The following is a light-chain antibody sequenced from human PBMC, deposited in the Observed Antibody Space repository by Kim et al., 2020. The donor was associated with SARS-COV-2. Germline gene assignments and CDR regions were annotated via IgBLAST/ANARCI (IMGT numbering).Light chain of an antibody. CDR2: DVT. V-gene: IGLV2-8*01. CDR3: GSYVGNNNFV. CDR1: TSDVGGYTY. J-gene: IGLJ1*01. Sequence: GRSATDSCTRTTSDVGGYTYFSWYQHPPGKAPKLMLYDVTKRPAGVPDRFSGSKSGNTASLTVSGLQAEDEADYYCGSYVGNNNFVFGTGTKVTVL.